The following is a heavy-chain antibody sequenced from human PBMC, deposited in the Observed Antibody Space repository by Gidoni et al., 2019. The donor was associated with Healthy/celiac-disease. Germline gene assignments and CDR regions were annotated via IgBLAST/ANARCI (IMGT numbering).Heavy chain of an antibody. CDR3: ARLLTSRDRAFDY. CDR2: IYYSGST. D-gene: IGHD7-27*01. CDR1: DGPTSSSSYH. V-gene: IGHV4-39*01. Sequence: QLQLHESGPGLDTPSVTLSLTCTVSDGPTSSSSYHWGWIRQPPGKGLEGIGSIYYSGSTNYNPSLKSRVTITVDTSKNQFSLKLSSVTAADTAVYYCARLLTSRDRAFDYWGQGTLVTVSS. J-gene: IGHJ4*02.